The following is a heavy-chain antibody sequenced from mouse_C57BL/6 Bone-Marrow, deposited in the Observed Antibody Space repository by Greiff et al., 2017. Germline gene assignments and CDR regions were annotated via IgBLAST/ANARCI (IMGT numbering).Heavy chain of an antibody. CDR3: ARGLLWYAMDY. D-gene: IGHD2-1*01. J-gene: IGHJ4*01. V-gene: IGHV5-16*01. Sequence: EVQLQESEGGLVQPGSSMKLSCTASGFTFSDYYMAWVRQVPEKGLEWVANINYDGSSTYYLDSLKSRFIISRDNAKNILYLQMSSLKSEDTATYYCARGLLWYAMDYWGQGTSVTVSS. CDR2: INYDGSST. CDR1: GFTFSDYY.